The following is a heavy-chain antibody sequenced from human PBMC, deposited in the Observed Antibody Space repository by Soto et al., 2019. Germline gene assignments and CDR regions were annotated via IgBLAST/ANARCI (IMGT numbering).Heavy chain of an antibody. V-gene: IGHV4-31*03. J-gene: IGHJ4*02. Sequence: SETLSLTCTVSGGSISSGGYYWSWIRQHPGKGLEWIGYIYYSGSTYYNPSLKSRVTISVDTSKNQFSLKLSSVTAADTAVYYCASLSTKARQFDYWGQGTLVPFSS. CDR2: IYYSGST. CDR3: ASLSTKARQFDY. D-gene: IGHD2-8*01. CDR1: GGSISSGGYY.